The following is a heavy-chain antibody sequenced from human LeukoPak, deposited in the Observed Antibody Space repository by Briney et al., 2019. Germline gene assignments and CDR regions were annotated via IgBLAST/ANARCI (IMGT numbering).Heavy chain of an antibody. J-gene: IGHJ5*02. Sequence: GESLKISCKGSGYSFTSYWIAWVRQMPGKGLEWMGIIFPDDSDTKYSPSFQGQVTISADKSISTAHLQWSSLKASDSGMYYCARVEGLWSGTAYNRFDPWGQGTLVTVSS. V-gene: IGHV5-51*01. CDR3: ARVEGLWSGTAYNRFDP. CDR2: IFPDDSDT. D-gene: IGHD5-18*01. CDR1: GYSFTSYW.